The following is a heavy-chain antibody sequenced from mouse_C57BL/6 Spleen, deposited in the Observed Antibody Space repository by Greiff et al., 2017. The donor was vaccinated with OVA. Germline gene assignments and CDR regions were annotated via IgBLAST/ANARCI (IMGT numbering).Heavy chain of an antibody. Sequence: QVQLQQPGAELVMPGASVKLSCKASGYTFTSYWMHWVKQRPGQGLEWIGEIDPSDSYTNYNQKFKGKSTLTVDKSSSTAYMQLSSLTSEDSAVYYCARLETGTWDYFDYWGQGTTLTVSS. J-gene: IGHJ2*01. CDR2: IDPSDSYT. D-gene: IGHD4-1*01. CDR3: ARLETGTWDYFDY. CDR1: GYTFTSYW. V-gene: IGHV1-69*01.